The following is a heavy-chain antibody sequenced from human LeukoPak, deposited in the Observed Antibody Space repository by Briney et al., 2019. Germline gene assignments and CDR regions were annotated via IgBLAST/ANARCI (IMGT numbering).Heavy chain of an antibody. V-gene: IGHV5-10-1*01. J-gene: IGHJ4*02. CDR1: GYSFSSYW. Sequence: HGESLKISCKGSGYSFSSYWINWLRQMPGKGLEWMGRIDPSDSYTNYNPSFQGHVTISADKSISTAYLQWSSLMASDTAMYYCARHTISDYWGQGTQVTVSS. D-gene: IGHD3-10*01. CDR3: ARHTISDY. CDR2: IDPSDSYT.